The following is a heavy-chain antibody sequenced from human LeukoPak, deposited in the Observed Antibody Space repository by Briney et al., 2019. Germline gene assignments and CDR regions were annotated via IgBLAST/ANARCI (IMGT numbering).Heavy chain of an antibody. J-gene: IGHJ4*02. V-gene: IGHV4-34*01. CDR1: GGSFSGYY. Sequence: PSETLSLTCAVYGGSFSGYYWSWIRQPPGKGLEWIGEINHSGSTNYNPSLKSRVTISVDTSKNQFSLKLSSVTAADTAVYYCAREYSGYYANIYFDYWGQGTLVTVSS. CDR3: AREYSGYYANIYFDY. D-gene: IGHD3-22*01. CDR2: INHSGST.